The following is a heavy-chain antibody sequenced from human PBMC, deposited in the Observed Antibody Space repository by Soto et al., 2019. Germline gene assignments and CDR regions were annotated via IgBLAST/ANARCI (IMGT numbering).Heavy chain of an antibody. V-gene: IGHV3-30-3*01. D-gene: IGHD3-3*01. J-gene: IGHJ6*02. Sequence: GGSLRLSCAASGFTFSIYAMHWVRHAPGKGLEWVAVISYDGSNKYYADSVKGRFTISRDNSKNTLYLQMNSLRAEDTAVYYCARASYYDFWSGSPYYGMDVWGQGTTVTVSS. CDR1: GFTFSIYA. CDR2: ISYDGSNK. CDR3: ARASYYDFWSGSPYYGMDV.